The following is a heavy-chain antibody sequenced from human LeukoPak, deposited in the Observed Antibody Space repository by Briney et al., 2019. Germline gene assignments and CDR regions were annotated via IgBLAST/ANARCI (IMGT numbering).Heavy chain of an antibody. CDR3: ARVLGVVINE. CDR2: IIPIFGTA. CDR1: GGTFSSYA. V-gene: IGHV1-69*05. D-gene: IGHD3-3*01. Sequence: ASVKVSCKASGGTFSSYAISWVRQAPGQGLEWMGRIIPIFGTANYAQKFQGRVTITTDESTSTAYMELRSLRSDDTAVYYCARVLGVVINEWGQGTLVTVSS. J-gene: IGHJ4*02.